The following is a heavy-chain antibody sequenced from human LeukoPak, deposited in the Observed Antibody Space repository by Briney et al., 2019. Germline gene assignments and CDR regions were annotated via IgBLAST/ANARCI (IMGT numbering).Heavy chain of an antibody. Sequence: GGSLRLSCSASGFTFSSYAIHWVRQAPGKGLEYVSAISSNGGSTYYADSVKGRFTISRDNSKNTLYLQMSSLRAEDTAVYYCVKCPAAAGTYYYYGMDVWGQGTTVTVSS. CDR3: VKCPAAAGTYYYYGMDV. D-gene: IGHD6-13*01. J-gene: IGHJ6*02. V-gene: IGHV3-64D*06. CDR2: ISSNGGST. CDR1: GFTFSSYA.